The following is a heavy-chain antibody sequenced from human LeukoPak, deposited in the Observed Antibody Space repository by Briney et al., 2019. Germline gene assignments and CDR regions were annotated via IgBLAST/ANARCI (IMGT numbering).Heavy chain of an antibody. CDR1: GFTFSSYS. CDR3: ARAPGAGYCSSTSCYDYYYYYMDV. D-gene: IGHD2-2*01. V-gene: IGHV3-21*01. J-gene: IGHJ6*03. CDR2: ISSSSSYI. Sequence: GGSLRLSCAASGFTFSSYSMNRVRQAPGKGLEWVSSISSSSSYIYYADSVKGRFTISRDNAKSSLYLQMNSLRAEDTAVYYCARAPGAGYCSSTSCYDYYYYYMDVWGKGTTVTVSS.